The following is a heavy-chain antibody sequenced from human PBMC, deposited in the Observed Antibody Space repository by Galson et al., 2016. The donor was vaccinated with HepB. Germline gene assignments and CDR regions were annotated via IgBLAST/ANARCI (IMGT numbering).Heavy chain of an antibody. CDR2: MNSNSGNT. V-gene: IGHV1-8*01. D-gene: IGHD3-10*01. J-gene: IGHJ4*02. CDR3: ARGRGTFGY. Sequence: SVKVSCKASGYTFTSYDINWVRQAPGQGLEWMGWMNSNSGNTVYAQKVQGRLTMTRNTSISTAYTELSSLTSEDTAIYFCARGRGTFGYWGQGSLVTVSS. CDR1: GYTFTSYD.